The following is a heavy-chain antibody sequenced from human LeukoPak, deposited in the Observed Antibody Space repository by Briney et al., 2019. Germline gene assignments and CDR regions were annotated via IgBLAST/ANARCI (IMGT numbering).Heavy chain of an antibody. V-gene: IGHV4-31*03. CDR3: ARVSRGSFDI. CDR1: GGSISSGAHY. CDR2: IYYDGST. J-gene: IGHJ3*02. D-gene: IGHD3-10*01. Sequence: PSETLSLTCTVSGGSISSGAHYWRWIRQHPGKGLEWIGYIYYDGSTHYNPSLKSRLTISVDMSKNQFSLKLSSVTAADTAVYYCARVSRGSFDIWGQGTMVTVSS.